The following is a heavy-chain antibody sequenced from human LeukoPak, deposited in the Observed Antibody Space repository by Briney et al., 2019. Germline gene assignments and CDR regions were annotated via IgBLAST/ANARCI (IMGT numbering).Heavy chain of an antibody. CDR2: IYYSGST. CDR1: GGSISSSSYY. J-gene: IGHJ4*02. D-gene: IGHD4-23*01. V-gene: IGHV4-39*01. Sequence: PSETPSLTCTVSGGSISSSSYYWGWIRQPPGKGLEWIASIYYSGSTYYNPSLKSRLNISVDTSKNQLSLNLSSVTAADTAVYYCARRLAGYSLGGNYWGQGTLVTVSS. CDR3: ARRLAGYSLGGNY.